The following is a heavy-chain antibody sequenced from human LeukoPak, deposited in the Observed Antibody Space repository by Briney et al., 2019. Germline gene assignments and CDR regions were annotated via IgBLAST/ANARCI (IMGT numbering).Heavy chain of an antibody. J-gene: IGHJ6*02. CDR2: IDPSDSYT. V-gene: IGHV5-10-1*01. Sequence: GESLKISCKGSRYRFTNYWIIWVRQMPGKGLEWMGRIDPSDSYTNYSPSFQGHVTISADKSISTAYLQWSGLKASDTAMYYCARLCPRYDCGMDVWGQGTSVTVSS. CDR3: ARLCPRYDCGMDV. CDR1: RYRFTNYW.